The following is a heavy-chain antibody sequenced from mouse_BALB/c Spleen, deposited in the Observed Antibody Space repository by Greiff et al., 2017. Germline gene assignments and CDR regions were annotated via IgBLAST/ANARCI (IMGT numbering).Heavy chain of an antibody. D-gene: IGHD4-1*01. Sequence: EVHLVESGGGLVQPGGSRKLSCAASGFTFSSFGMHWVRQAPEKGLEWVAYISSGSSTIYYADTVKGRFTISRDNPKNTLFLQMTSLRSEDTAMYYCAKPLTVSYAMDYWGQGTSVTVSS. CDR3: AKPLTVSYAMDY. CDR1: GFTFSSFG. CDR2: ISSGSSTI. J-gene: IGHJ4*01. V-gene: IGHV5-17*02.